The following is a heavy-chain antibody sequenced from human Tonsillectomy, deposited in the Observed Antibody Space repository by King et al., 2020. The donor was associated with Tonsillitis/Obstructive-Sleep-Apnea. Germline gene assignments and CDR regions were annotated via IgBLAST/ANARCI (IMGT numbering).Heavy chain of an antibody. V-gene: IGHV3-7*04. J-gene: IGHJ5*02. D-gene: IGHD3-10*01. CDR3: ARVVFSSGSGSYFLFHP. CDR2: IKQDGSEK. CDR1: GFTFSRYW. Sequence: VQLVESGGGLVQPGGSLRLSCAASGFTFSRYWMGWVRQAPGKGLEWVANIKQDGSEKYYVDSVRGRFTISRDNVNNSLYLQMNSLRAEDTAVYYCARVVFSSGSGSYFLFHPWGQGTLVTVSS.